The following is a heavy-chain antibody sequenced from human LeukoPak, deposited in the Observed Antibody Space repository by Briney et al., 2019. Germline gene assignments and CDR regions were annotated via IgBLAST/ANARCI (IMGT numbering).Heavy chain of an antibody. J-gene: IGHJ6*03. CDR1: GGTFSSYA. Sequence: ASVKVSCKASGGTFSSYAISWVRQAPGQGLEWMGGIIPIFGTANYAQKFQGRVTITTDESPSTAYMELSSLRSEDTAVYYCASLRRAHGAIDYYYMDVWGKGTTVTVSS. CDR3: ASLRRAHGAIDYYYMDV. CDR2: IIPIFGTA. V-gene: IGHV1-69*05. D-gene: IGHD4/OR15-4a*01.